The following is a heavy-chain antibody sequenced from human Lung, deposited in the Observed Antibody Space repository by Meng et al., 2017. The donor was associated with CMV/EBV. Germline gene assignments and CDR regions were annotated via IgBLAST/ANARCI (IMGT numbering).Heavy chain of an antibody. J-gene: IGHJ4*02. Sequence: QGQLVISGSELKKPGASVKVSCQAAGYTFTSSSMNWVRHAPGQGLEWMGWININTGNPTYAQGFTGRFVFSLDTSVSTAYLQIDSLKADDTAVYYCARGNGWRFDYWGQGTLVTVSS. CDR1: GYTFTSSS. CDR3: ARGNGWRFDY. CDR2: ININTGNP. D-gene: IGHD6-19*01. V-gene: IGHV7-4-1*01.